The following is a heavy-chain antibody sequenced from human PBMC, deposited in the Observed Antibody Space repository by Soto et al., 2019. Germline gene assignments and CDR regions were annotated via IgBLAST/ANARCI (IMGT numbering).Heavy chain of an antibody. D-gene: IGHD3-3*01. CDR2: IYWDDDK. CDR3: ARTYYDFWSGYHGNMWFDP. V-gene: IGHV2-5*02. Sequence: QITLKESGPTLVKPTQTLTLTCTFSGFSLSTTGVGVGWIRQPPGKALEWLALIYWDDDKRYSPSLKTRLTIPKATSNNQVVLTMTNMDPVDTCTYHCARTYYDFWSGYHGNMWFDPWGQGTLVTVSS. CDR1: GFSLSTTGVG. J-gene: IGHJ5*02.